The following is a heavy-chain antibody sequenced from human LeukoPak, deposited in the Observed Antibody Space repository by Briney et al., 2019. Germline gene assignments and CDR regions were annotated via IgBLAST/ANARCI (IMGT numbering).Heavy chain of an antibody. J-gene: IGHJ4*02. CDR3: VHRRQQLAPFEY. CDR2: TYWDDDS. V-gene: IGHV2-5*02. Sequence: SGPTLVNPTQTLTLTCTFSGFSLNTRGVGVGWIRQPPGKALEWLAFTYWDDDSGYRTSLKTRLTIAKETSKNQVVITMTNMDPVDTATYYCVHRRQQLAPFEYWGQGTLVTVSS. D-gene: IGHD6-13*01. CDR1: GFSLNTRGVG.